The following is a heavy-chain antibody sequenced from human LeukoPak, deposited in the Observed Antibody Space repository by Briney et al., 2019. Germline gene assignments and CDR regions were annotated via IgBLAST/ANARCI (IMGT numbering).Heavy chain of an antibody. V-gene: IGHV1-69*04. D-gene: IGHD2-2*01. CDR3: ARDEARYCSSTSCYGTLRQY. CDR2: IIPIFGIA. Sequence: ASVKVSCMASGGTFSSYAISWVRQAPGQGLEWMGRIIPIFGIANYAQKFQGRVTITADKSTSTAYMELGSLRSEDTAVYYCARDEARYCSSTSCYGTLRQYWGQGTLVTVSS. J-gene: IGHJ4*02. CDR1: GGTFSSYA.